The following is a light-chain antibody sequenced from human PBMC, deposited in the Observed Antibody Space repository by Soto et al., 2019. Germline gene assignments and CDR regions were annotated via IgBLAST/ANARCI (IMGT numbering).Light chain of an antibody. V-gene: IGLV2-14*03. CDR2: DVS. CDR3: SSYTTSNTRQIV. J-gene: IGLJ1*01. CDR1: SSDVGGYNY. Sequence: QSGLTRPASGSGSPGQSITISCTGTSSDVGGYNYVSWYQHHPGKAPKLLIYDVSNRPSGVSNRFSGSKSDNTASLTISGLQPEDEADYYCSSYTTSNTRQIVFGTGTKVTVL.